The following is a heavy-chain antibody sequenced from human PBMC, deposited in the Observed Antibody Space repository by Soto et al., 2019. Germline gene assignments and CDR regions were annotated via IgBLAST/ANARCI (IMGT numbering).Heavy chain of an antibody. D-gene: IGHD4-17*01. J-gene: IGHJ5*02. V-gene: IGHV4-31*03. CDR1: GGSIRTGGYY. CDR3: AKDPSPQPTTVVTPGWFDP. Sequence: SETLSLTCTVSGGSIRTGGYYWSWIRQHPGKGLEWLGYIYYTGRTYYNPSLKNRLTMSVDMSKSQFSLKLTSLTAEDTAVYYCAKDPSPQPTTVVTPGWFDPWGQGILVTVSS. CDR2: IYYTGRT.